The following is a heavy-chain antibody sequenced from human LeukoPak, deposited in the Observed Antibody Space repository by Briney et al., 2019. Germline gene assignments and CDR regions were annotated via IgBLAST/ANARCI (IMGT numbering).Heavy chain of an antibody. Sequence: GGSLRLSCAASGFTFNNYGMHCVRQAPGKGLEWVAVVSSDATNKYYADSVKGRFTISRENSKNTLYLQTNSLRGEDTAVYYCAKGRVWFGELLFTMDVWGQGTTVTVSS. J-gene: IGHJ6*02. CDR3: AKGRVWFGELLFTMDV. D-gene: IGHD3-10*01. CDR1: GFTFNNYG. V-gene: IGHV3-30*18. CDR2: VSSDATNK.